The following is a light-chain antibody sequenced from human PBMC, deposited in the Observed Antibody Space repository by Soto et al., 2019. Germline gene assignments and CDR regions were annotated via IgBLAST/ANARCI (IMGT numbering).Light chain of an antibody. Sequence: EIVLTQSPGTLSLSPGERATLSCRASQSVSNNYLAWYQQKPGQAPRLLISGASSRATGIPDRFSGSGSGTDFTLTISSLQSEDLAVYYCQQYNNWPWTFGQGTKVDIK. J-gene: IGKJ1*01. V-gene: IGKV3-20*01. CDR3: QQYNNWPWT. CDR1: QSVSNNY. CDR2: GAS.